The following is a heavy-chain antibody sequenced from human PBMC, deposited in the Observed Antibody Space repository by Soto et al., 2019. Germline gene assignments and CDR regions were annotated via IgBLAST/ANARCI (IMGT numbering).Heavy chain of an antibody. CDR3: ASQYSSSWHNWFDP. J-gene: IGHJ5*02. D-gene: IGHD6-13*01. CDR2: ISAYNGNT. CDR1: GYTFTSYG. Sequence: SVKVSCKASGYTFTSYGISWVRQAPGQGLEWMGWISAYNGNTNYAQKLQGRVTMTTDTSTSTAYMELRSLRSDDTAVYYCASQYSSSWHNWFDPWGQGTLVTVSS. V-gene: IGHV1-18*01.